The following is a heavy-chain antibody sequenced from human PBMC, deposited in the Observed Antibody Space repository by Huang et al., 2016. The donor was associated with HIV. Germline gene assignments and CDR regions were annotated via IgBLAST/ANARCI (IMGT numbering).Heavy chain of an antibody. CDR2: TLPNGFT. Sequence: QVHLQESGPGLVRPSQTLSLTCAVSGDSLSGGSYSWSWIRQPAGAGLEWLGHTLPNGFTNYNPSLTNRVTISMDSYKKKLSLQWTSVTAGDTAVYFCAREVAYRVRGVTTHFYYYMDVWGRGTTVTVSS. D-gene: IGHD3-10*01. J-gene: IGHJ6*03. V-gene: IGHV4-61*09. CDR3: AREVAYRVRGVTTHFYYYMDV. CDR1: GDSLSGGSYS.